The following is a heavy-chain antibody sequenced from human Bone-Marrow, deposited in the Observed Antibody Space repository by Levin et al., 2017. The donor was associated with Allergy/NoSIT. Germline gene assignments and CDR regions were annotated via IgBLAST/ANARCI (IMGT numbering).Heavy chain of an antibody. D-gene: IGHD2-15*01. J-gene: IGHJ3*02. Sequence: GESLKISCAASGLTFSNNWMHWVRQAPGKGLEWVAFIWHDGSQTYIADSVKGRFIISRDNSRNTLFLQMNSLAVEDTAVYYCARIPGSPTRWEVLGDAFDIWGQGTTVTVSP. CDR3: ARIPGSPTRWEVLGDAFDI. CDR1: GLTFSNNW. CDR2: IWHDGSQT. V-gene: IGHV3-33*08.